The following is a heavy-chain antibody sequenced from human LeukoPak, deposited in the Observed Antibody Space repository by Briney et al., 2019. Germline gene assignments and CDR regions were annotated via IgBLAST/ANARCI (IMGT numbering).Heavy chain of an antibody. V-gene: IGHV1-46*01. CDR3: ARGNLRVVKSYYYYGMDV. Sequence: ASVKVSCKASGYTFTSYYMHWVRQAPGQGLEWMGIINPSGGSTSYAQKFQGRVTMTRDTSTSTVYMELSSLRSEDTAVYYCARGNLRVVKSYYYYGMDVWGQGTTVTVSS. CDR1: GYTFTSYY. CDR2: INPSGGST. D-gene: IGHD4-23*01. J-gene: IGHJ6*02.